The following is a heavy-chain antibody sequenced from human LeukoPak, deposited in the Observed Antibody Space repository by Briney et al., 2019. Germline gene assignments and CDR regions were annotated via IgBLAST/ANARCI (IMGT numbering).Heavy chain of an antibody. V-gene: IGHV1-8*01. CDR1: GYTFTSYD. J-gene: IGHJ6*03. CDR3: ARVWDYYYMDV. Sequence: ASVTVSCKASGYTFTSYDINWVRQATGQGLEWMGWMNPNSGNTGYAQKFQGRVTMTRSTSISTAYMELSSLRSEDTAVYYCARVWDYYYMDVWGKGTTVTISS. D-gene: IGHD1-26*01. CDR2: MNPNSGNT.